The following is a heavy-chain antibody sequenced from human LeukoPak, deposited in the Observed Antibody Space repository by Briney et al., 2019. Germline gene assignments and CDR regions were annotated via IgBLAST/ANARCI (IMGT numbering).Heavy chain of an antibody. J-gene: IGHJ1*01. CDR2: IGTAGEI. D-gene: IGHD6-13*01. V-gene: IGHV3-13*01. CDR3: AKRGTAAAPAEYFQH. CDR1: GFTFSSYD. Sequence: GGSLRLSCAASGFTFSSYDTHWVRQATGKGLEWVSGIGTAGEIYYPGSVKGRFTISRENAKNSLYLQMNSLRAEDTAVYYCAKRGTAAAPAEYFQHWGQGTLVTVSS.